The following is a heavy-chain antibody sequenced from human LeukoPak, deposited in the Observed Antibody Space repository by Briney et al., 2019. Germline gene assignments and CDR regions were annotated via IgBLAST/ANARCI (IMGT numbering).Heavy chain of an antibody. CDR1: GGSLSSCY. V-gene: IGHV4-59*01. CDR2: IYYSGST. J-gene: IGHJ4*02. Sequence: SETLSLTCTVSGGSLSSCYCSCFRQPPGKGLEWIGYIYYSGSTNYNPSLKSRVTISVDTSKNQFSLKLSSVAAADTAVYYCARVTNSDWYNFDQGRQGTRVTVSS. CDR3: ARVTNSDWYNFDQ. D-gene: IGHD3-9*01.